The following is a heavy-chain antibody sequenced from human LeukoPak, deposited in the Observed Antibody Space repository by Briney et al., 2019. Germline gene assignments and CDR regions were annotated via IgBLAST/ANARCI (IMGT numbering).Heavy chain of an antibody. CDR1: GGSFSGYY. V-gene: IGHV4-34*01. CDR2: INHYGST. CDR3: ARGIIEGRNGYNHYY. D-gene: IGHD5-24*01. Sequence: SETLSLTCGVYGGSFSGYYWSWIRHPPGKGLEWIGEINHYGSTNYNPSLKSRVSISVDRSKNQFSLEMNSVTAADTAVYYCARGIIEGRNGYNHYYWGQRTLITVSS. J-gene: IGHJ4*02.